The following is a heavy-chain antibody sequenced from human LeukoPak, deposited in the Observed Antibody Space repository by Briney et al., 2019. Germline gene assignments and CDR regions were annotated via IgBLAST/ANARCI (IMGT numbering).Heavy chain of an antibody. CDR1: EGTFSSYA. D-gene: IGHD6-13*01. Sequence: GSSVKVSCKASEGTFSSYAISWVRQAPGRGLNWMGSIIPILGIANYAQKFQGRVTITADKSTSTAYMELSSLRSEDTAVYYCARDRRIAAAGTVTAEYWGQGTLVTVSS. CDR2: IIPILGIA. CDR3: ARDRRIAAAGTVTAEY. V-gene: IGHV1-69*04. J-gene: IGHJ4*02.